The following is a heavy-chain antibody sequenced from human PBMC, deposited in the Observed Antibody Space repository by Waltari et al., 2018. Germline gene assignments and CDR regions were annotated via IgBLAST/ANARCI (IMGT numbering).Heavy chain of an antibody. CDR1: GFTFSSYA. CDR2: ISGSGGST. V-gene: IGHV3-23*01. Sequence: EVQLLESGGGLVQPGGSLRLSCAASGFTFSSYAMSWVRQAPGKGLEWVSAISGSGGSTYYADSVTGRFNISRDNSKNTLYLQMNSLRAEDTAVYYGAKVEPRFLGEFDYWGQGTLVTVSS. J-gene: IGHJ4*02. D-gene: IGHD3-3*01. CDR3: AKVEPRFLGEFDY.